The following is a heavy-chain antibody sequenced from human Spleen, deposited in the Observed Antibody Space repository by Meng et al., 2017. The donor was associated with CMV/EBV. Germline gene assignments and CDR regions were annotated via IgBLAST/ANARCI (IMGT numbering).Heavy chain of an antibody. Sequence: GESRKISCAASGFTFSSYAMSWVRQAPGKGLEWVSAISGSGGSTYYADSVKGRFTISRDNSKNTLYLQMNSLRAEDTAAYYCALDSSYYDSSRPRFDHWGQGTLVTVSS. CDR1: GFTFSSYA. CDR3: ALDSSYYDSSRPRFDH. J-gene: IGHJ4*02. D-gene: IGHD3-22*01. V-gene: IGHV3-23*01. CDR2: ISGSGGST.